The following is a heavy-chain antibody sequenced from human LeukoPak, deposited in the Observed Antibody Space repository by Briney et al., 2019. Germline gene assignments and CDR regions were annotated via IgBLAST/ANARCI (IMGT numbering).Heavy chain of an antibody. CDR1: GGSISSSSYY. Sequence: SETLSLTCTVSGGSISSSSYYWGWIRQPPGKGLEWIGSIYYSGSTYYNPSLKSRVTISVDTSKNQFSLKLSSVTAADTAVYYCARAVGGYCSGGSCQEYYYYGMDVWGQGTTVTVSS. J-gene: IGHJ6*02. D-gene: IGHD2-15*01. CDR3: ARAVGGYCSGGSCQEYYYYGMDV. CDR2: IYYSGST. V-gene: IGHV4-39*07.